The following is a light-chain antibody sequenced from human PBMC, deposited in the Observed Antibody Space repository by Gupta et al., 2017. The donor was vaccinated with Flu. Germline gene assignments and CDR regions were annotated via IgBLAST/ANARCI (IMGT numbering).Light chain of an antibody. CDR3: QQLNSSPGIT. Sequence: DIQLTRSPSFLSASVGDRVTITCRASQGISSYLAWYQQQTGKAPNLLIYSASTWQSSVPSRFCGSRSGTEYTLTIISLQPEDYFAYYYQQLNSSPGITFGQGTQLEIK. CDR2: SAS. V-gene: IGKV1-9*01. CDR1: QGISSY. J-gene: IGKJ5*01.